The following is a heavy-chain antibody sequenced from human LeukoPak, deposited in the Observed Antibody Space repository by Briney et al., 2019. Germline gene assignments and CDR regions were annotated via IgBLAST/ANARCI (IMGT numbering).Heavy chain of an antibody. J-gene: IGHJ5*02. Sequence: PSETLSLTCTVSSGSISSYYWSWIRQPPGKGLEWIGYIYYSGSTNYNPSLKSRVTISVDTSKNQFSLKLSSVTAADTAVYYCARHPIAAPGNYWFDPWGQGTLVTVSS. CDR2: IYYSGST. V-gene: IGHV4-59*08. CDR1: SGSISSYY. CDR3: ARHPIAAPGNYWFDP. D-gene: IGHD6-13*01.